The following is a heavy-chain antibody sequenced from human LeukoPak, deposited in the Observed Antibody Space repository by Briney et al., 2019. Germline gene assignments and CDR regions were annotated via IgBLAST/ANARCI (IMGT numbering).Heavy chain of an antibody. V-gene: IGHV4-31*03. Sequence: SETLSLTCTVSGGSISSSSYYWGWIRQHPGKGLEWIGYIYYSGSTYYNPSLKSRVTISVDTSKNQFSLKLSSVTAADTAVYYCARASTVTVDYWGQGTLVTVSS. CDR3: ARASTVTVDY. J-gene: IGHJ4*02. D-gene: IGHD4-17*01. CDR1: GGSISSSSYY. CDR2: IYYSGST.